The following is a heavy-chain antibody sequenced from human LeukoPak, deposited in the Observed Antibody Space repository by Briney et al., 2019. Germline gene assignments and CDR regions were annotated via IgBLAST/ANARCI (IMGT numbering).Heavy chain of an antibody. Sequence: GASVKVSCKASGYTFTSHYMSWVRQAPGQGLEWMGIINPSGGGTSYAQKFQGRVTMTRDTSTSTVYMELSSLRSEDTAVYYCARELGQHREYDFWSGYYKRWFDPWGQGTLVTVSS. CDR2: INPSGGGT. J-gene: IGHJ5*02. CDR3: ARELGQHREYDFWSGYYKRWFDP. CDR1: GYTFTSHY. V-gene: IGHV1-46*01. D-gene: IGHD3-3*01.